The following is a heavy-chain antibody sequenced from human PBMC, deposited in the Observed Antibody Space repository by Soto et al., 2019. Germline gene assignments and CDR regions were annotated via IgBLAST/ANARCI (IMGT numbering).Heavy chain of an antibody. CDR3: AKASGAYCGGDCRPFDY. D-gene: IGHD2-21*02. V-gene: IGHV3-30*18. J-gene: IGHJ4*02. CDR1: GFTFSSFG. CDR2: ISYDGSNK. Sequence: PGGSLRLSCAASGFTFSSFGMHWVRQAPGKGLEWVAVISYDGSNKYYADSVKGRFTISRDNSKNTLYLQMNSLRAEDTAVYYCAKASGAYCGGDCRPFDYWGQGTLVTVSS.